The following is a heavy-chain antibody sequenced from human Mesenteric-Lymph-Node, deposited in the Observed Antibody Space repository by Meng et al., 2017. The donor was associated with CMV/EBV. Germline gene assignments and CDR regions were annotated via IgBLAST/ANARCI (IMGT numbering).Heavy chain of an antibody. CDR2: IWYDGSNK. CDR3: ARGRYYYDSGNYYFDY. Sequence: GESLKISCGISGFTLSSDMINWVRQAPGTGLEWVAIIWYDGSNKYYGDSVKGRFTISRDNSKNTLYLQMNSLRADDTAVYYCARGRYYYDSGNYYFDYWGQGTLVTSPQ. CDR1: GFTLSSDM. V-gene: IGHV3-33*08. D-gene: IGHD3-10*01. J-gene: IGHJ4*02.